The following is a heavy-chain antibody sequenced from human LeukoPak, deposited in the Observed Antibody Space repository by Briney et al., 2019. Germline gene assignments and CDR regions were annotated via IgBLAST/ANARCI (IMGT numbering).Heavy chain of an antibody. CDR1: GFTFSSYS. D-gene: IGHD3-22*01. CDR3: ARQSITMTQYYFDY. CDR2: ISSSSSYI. J-gene: IGHJ4*02. V-gene: IGHV3-21*01. Sequence: SGGSLKLSCAASGFTFSSYSRNWVRQAPGKGLDWVSSISSSSSYIYYADSVEGRFTISRDNAKNSLYLQMNSLRAEDTAVYYCARQSITMTQYYFDYWGQGTLVTVSS.